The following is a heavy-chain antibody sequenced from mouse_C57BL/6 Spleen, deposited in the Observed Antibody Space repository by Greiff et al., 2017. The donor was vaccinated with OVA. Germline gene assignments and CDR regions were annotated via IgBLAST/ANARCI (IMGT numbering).Heavy chain of an antibody. CDR2: IDPSDSET. Sequence: QVQLQQPGAELVRPGSSVKLSCKASGYTFTSYWMHWVKQRPIQGLEWIGNIDPSDSETHYNQKFKDKATLTVDKSSSTAYMQLSSLTSEDAAVYYCARHLHYAMDYWGQGTSVTVSS. CDR1: GYTFTSYW. D-gene: IGHD5-1*01. J-gene: IGHJ4*01. CDR3: ARHLHYAMDY. V-gene: IGHV1-52*01.